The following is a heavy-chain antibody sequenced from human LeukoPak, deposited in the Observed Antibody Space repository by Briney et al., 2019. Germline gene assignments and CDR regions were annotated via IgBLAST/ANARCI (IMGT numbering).Heavy chain of an antibody. V-gene: IGHV5-51*01. CDR2: IHPADSET. J-gene: IGHJ4*02. CDR1: GHDFTTYW. CDR3: ARRRYSGYSPLDS. D-gene: IGHD5-12*01. Sequence: AGESLKISCRSSGHDFTTYWIAWVRQLPGQGLEWMGIIHPADSETRYSPSFQGQVIISADNSISTAYLQWSSLKASDTATYYCARRRYSGYSPLDSWGQGTLVTVSS.